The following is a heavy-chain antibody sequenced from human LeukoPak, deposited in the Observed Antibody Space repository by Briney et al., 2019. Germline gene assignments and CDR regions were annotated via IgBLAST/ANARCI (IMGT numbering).Heavy chain of an antibody. V-gene: IGHV4-59*01. CDR1: GGSISSYY. D-gene: IGHD1-1*01. CDR3: ARGGSTSYRKFLYNWLDP. J-gene: IGHJ5*02. CDR2: IYYSGST. Sequence: SETLSLTCTVSGGSISSYYWSWIRQPPGKGLEWIGYIYYSGSTNYNPSLKSRVTISVDTSKNQFSLKLSSVTAADTAVYYCARGGSTSYRKFLYNWLDPWGQGTLVTVSS.